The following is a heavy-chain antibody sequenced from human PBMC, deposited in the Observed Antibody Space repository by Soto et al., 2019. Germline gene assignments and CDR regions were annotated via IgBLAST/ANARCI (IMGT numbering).Heavy chain of an antibody. CDR3: ASGCGSGSDNACDI. CDR2: IIPILGIA. D-gene: IGHD3-10*01. CDR1: GGTFSSYT. Sequence: QVQLVQSGAEVKQPGSSVKVSCKASGGTFSSYTISWVRQAPGQGLEWMGRIIPILGIAKYSQKLQGRVAITADKSTSRAYMELSSLRSEDTAVYYCASGCGSGSDNACDIWGQGTMVTVSS. J-gene: IGHJ3*02. V-gene: IGHV1-69*02.